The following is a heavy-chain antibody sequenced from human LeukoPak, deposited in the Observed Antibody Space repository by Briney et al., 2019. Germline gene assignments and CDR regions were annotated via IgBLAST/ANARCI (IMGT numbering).Heavy chain of an antibody. CDR2: VNDGGDNT. D-gene: IGHD6-19*01. CDR3: AKARGTTGWLPYFDY. CDR1: GFTFSKAW. J-gene: IGHJ4*02. V-gene: IGHV3-23*01. Sequence: GGSLRLSCAVSGFTFSKAWMSWVRQAPGKGLEWVSSVNDGGDNTYYADYLRGRFTVSRDNSRNTLWLQMNSLRAEDTAIYYCAKARGTTGWLPYFDYWGQGALVTVSS.